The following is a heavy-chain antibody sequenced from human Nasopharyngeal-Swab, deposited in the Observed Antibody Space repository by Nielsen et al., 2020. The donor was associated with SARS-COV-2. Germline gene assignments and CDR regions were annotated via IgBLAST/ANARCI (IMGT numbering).Heavy chain of an antibody. CDR2: ISSSSSTI. CDR1: GFTSSSYS. D-gene: IGHD2-15*01. CDR3: AKTIGYCSGGSCYLDY. V-gene: IGHV3-48*04. J-gene: IGHJ4*02. Sequence: GGSLRLSCAASGFTSSSYSMNWVRQAPGKGLEWVSYISSSSSTIYYADSVKGRFTISRDNAKNSLYLQMNSLRAEDTAVYYCAKTIGYCSGGSCYLDYWGQGTLVTVSS.